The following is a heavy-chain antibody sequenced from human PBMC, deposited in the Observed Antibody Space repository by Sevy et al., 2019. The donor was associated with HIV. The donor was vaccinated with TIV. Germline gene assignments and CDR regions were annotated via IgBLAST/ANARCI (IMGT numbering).Heavy chain of an antibody. D-gene: IGHD3-22*01. Sequence: SENLSLSCAVYGGSFSGYYWSWIRQPPGKGLEWIGEINHSGSTKYNPSLKSRVTISIDTSKNQFSLKLSSVTAADTAVYYCASKVYDNSGYYHRGFDYWGQGTLVTVSS. CDR3: ASKVYDNSGYYHRGFDY. V-gene: IGHV4-34*01. CDR1: GGSFSGYY. CDR2: INHSGST. J-gene: IGHJ4*02.